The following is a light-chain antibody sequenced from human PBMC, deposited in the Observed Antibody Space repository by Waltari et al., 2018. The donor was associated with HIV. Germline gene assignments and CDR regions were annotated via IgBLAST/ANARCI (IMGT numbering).Light chain of an antibody. V-gene: IGLV2-8*01. CDR2: EVN. J-gene: IGLJ3*02. CDR3: NSYAGSNNWV. Sequence: QSALTPPPSASGSPGQSVTISCTGTSSDVGGSKYFPWYQQHPGKAPKLMIYEVNKRPSGVPDRFSGSKSANTASLTVSGLQADDEADYYCNSYAGSNNWVFGGGTKLTVL. CDR1: SSDVGGSKY.